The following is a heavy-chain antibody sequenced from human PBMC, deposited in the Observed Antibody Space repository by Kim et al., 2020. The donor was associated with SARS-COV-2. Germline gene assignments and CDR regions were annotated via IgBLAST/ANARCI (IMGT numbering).Heavy chain of an antibody. V-gene: IGHV1-2*02. CDR3: TRERGGNSKGYDY. J-gene: IGHJ4*02. CDR2: INPDTGGT. D-gene: IGHD2-15*01. Sequence: ASVKVSCKASGDIFTNYYIHWVRQAPGQGREWVGWINPDTGGTNYAQKFQGRVTMTRDMSISTVYMELSSLRPDDTAVYYCTRERGGNSKGYDYWGQGTRVTVSS. CDR1: GDIFTNYY.